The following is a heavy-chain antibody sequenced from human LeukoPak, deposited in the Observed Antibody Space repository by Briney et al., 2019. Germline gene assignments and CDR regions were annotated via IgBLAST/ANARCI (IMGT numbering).Heavy chain of an antibody. J-gene: IGHJ4*02. V-gene: IGHV3-23*01. CDR3: AKAMTSSTYYFDS. Sequence: GGSQRLSCTASGFTFRSYAMNWVRQAPGKGLEWVSVISLNDGSTYYADSVRGRFTISRDNSKNTLFLQMNGLRAEDTAIYYCAKAMTSSTYYFDSWGQGTLVTVSS. CDR1: GFTFRSYA. D-gene: IGHD3-9*01. CDR2: ISLNDGST.